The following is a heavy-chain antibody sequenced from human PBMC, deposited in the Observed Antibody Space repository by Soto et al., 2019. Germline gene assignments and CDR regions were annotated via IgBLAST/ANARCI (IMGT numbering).Heavy chain of an antibody. J-gene: IGHJ6*02. CDR3: TKGGYDLIYYFGMDV. D-gene: IGHD5-12*01. Sequence: EVQLLESGGGLVQPGGSLRLSCTASGFTFHEYAMHWVRQAPGKGLEWVSGISSDGDTIAYADSVQGRFTVFRDNAKNSLYLQMNSLRAEDTALYYCTKGGYDLIYYFGMDVWGQGTTVTVSS. CDR1: GFTFHEYA. CDR2: ISSDGDTI. V-gene: IGHV3-9*01.